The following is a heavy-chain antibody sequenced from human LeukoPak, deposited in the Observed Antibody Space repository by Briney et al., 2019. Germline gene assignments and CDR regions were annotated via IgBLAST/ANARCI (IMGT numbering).Heavy chain of an antibody. J-gene: IGHJ5*02. V-gene: IGHV1-2*02. CDR2: INPNSGGT. CDR1: GYTFTGYY. D-gene: IGHD6-13*01. CDR3: ASLAAAGPGGYWFDP. Sequence: GASVEVSCKASGYTFTGYYMHWVRQAPGQGLEWMGWINPNSGGTNYAQKFQGRVTMTRDTSISTAYMELSRLRSDDTAVYYCASLAAAGPGGYWFDPWGQGTLVTVSS.